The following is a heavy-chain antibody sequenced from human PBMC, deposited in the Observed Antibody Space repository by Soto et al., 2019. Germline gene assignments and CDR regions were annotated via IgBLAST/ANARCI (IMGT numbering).Heavy chain of an antibody. CDR3: ARLHCNSPNCVPLDP. CDR2: IYYSGSA. D-gene: IGHD2-2*01. CDR1: GGSISSVSYY. V-gene: IGHV4-39*01. Sequence: PSETLSLTCSVSGGSISSVSYYWGWIRHPPGKGLEWIGSIYYSGSAYYSPSLKSRVTMSVDTSKNQLSLELRSVTAADTAVYYCARLHCNSPNCVPLDPWGQGTLVTVSS. J-gene: IGHJ5*02.